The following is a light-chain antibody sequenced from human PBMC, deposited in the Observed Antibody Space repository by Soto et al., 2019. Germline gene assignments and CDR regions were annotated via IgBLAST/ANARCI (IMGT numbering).Light chain of an antibody. CDR2: GAS. CDR3: QQYNNLWT. V-gene: IGKV3-15*01. Sequence: EIVITQSPATLSVSPGERATLSCRASQSVSSDLAWYQQKPGQAPRLLIYGASTRATGIPARLSGSGSGTDFTLTIRSLEPEDFGVYYCQQYNNLWTFGQGTKVDIK. J-gene: IGKJ1*01. CDR1: QSVSSD.